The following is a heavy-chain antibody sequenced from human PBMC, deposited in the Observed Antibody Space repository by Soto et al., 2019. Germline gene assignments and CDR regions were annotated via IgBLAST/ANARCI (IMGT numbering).Heavy chain of an antibody. CDR2: LTGGSSNI. CDR1: GFSFRNYT. D-gene: IGHD3-10*01. V-gene: IGHV3-23*01. J-gene: IGHJ4*02. Sequence: EVQLLESGGGLVQPGGSLRLSCAASGFSFRNYTMSWVRQAPGKGLEWISSLTGGSSNIYYADSVKGRFAISRDNSRNTLYLQMNSMAAEDTAVYYCANGEATYGHVTPDYWGQGTRVTVSS. CDR3: ANGEATYGHVTPDY.